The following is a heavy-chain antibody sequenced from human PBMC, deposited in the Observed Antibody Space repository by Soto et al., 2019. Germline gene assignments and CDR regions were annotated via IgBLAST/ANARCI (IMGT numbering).Heavy chain of an antibody. J-gene: IGHJ4*02. CDR1: GGSISSSSYY. V-gene: IGHV4-39*01. CDR3: ARPLQSYYGSGSYTY. CDR2: IYYSGST. Sequence: SETLSLTCTVSGGSISSSSYYWGWIRQPPGKGLEWIGSIYYSGSTYYNPSLKSRVTISVDTSKNQFSLKLSSVTAADTAVYYCARPLQSYYGSGSYTYWGQGTLVTVSS. D-gene: IGHD3-10*01.